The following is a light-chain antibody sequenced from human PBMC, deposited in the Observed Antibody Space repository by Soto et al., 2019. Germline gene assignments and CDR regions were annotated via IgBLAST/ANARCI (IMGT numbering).Light chain of an antibody. CDR2: GAS. V-gene: IGKV3-15*01. Sequence: DIVMTQSPATLSVSPGEGATLSCRASQSVSSNLAWYQQKRGQAPRLLIYGASTRATGIPARFSGSGSGTDFTLSISRLEPEDLAVYYCQQYNKWPQTFGQGTKVDIK. J-gene: IGKJ1*01. CDR3: QQYNKWPQT. CDR1: QSVSSN.